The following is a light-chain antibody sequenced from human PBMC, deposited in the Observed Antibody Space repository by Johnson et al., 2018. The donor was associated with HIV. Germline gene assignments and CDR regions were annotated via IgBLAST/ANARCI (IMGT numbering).Light chain of an antibody. CDR2: ENS. CDR3: GTWVSSLGAWV. CDR1: SSNIGNNY. J-gene: IGLJ1*01. Sequence: QSVLTQPPSVSAAPGQKVTISCSGSSSNIGNNYVSWYQQLPGTAPKLLIYENSKRPSGIPDRFSGSKSGTSATLGITGLQTGDEADYYCGTWVSSLGAWVFVTGTKVTVL. V-gene: IGLV1-51*02.